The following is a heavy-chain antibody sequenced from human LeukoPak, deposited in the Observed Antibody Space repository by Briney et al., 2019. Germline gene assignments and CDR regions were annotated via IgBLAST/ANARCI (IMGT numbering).Heavy chain of an antibody. Sequence: GRSLRLSCAASGFTFSSYGMHWVRQAPGKGLEWVAVIWYDGSNKYYADSVKGRFTISRDNSKNTLYLQMNSLRAEDTAVYYCARKFRLSGAYYYHYMDVWGKGTTVTVSS. CDR3: ARKFRLSGAYYYHYMDV. CDR1: GFTFSSYG. CDR2: IWYDGSNK. V-gene: IGHV3-33*01. J-gene: IGHJ6*03. D-gene: IGHD6-19*01.